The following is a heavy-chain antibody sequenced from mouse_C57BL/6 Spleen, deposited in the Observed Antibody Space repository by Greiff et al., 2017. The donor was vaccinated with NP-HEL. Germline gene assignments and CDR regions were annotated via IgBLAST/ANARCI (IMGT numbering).Heavy chain of an antibody. CDR2: ISDGGSYT. J-gene: IGHJ3*01. CDR3: ARGGSSYVGFAY. CDR1: GFTFSSYA. D-gene: IGHD1-1*01. Sequence: EVQVVESGGGLVKPGGSLKLSCAASGFTFSSYAMSWVRQTPEKRLEWVATISDGGSYTYYPDNVKGRFTISRDNAKNNLYLQMSHLKSEDTAMYYCARGGSSYVGFAYWGQGTLVTVSA. V-gene: IGHV5-4*01.